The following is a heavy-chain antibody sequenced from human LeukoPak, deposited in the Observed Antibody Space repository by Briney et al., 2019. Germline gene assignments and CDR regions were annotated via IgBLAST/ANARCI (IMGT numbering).Heavy chain of an antibody. CDR1: GFTFSSYW. V-gene: IGHV3-7*01. J-gene: IGHJ4*02. CDR3: ARSGYCSGGSCYESDY. CDR2: IKQDGSEK. Sequence: GGSLRLSCAASGFTFSSYWMSWVRQAPGKGLDWVANIKQDGSEKYYVDSVKGRLTISRDNAKNSLYLQMNSLRAEDTAVYYCARSGYCSGGSCYESDYWGQGTLVTVSS. D-gene: IGHD2-15*01.